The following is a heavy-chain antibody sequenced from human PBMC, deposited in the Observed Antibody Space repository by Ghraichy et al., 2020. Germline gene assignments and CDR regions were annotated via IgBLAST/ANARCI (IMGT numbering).Heavy chain of an antibody. J-gene: IGHJ1*01. CDR1: GGSFSGYY. V-gene: IGHV4-34*01. D-gene: IGHD6-19*01. CDR3: ARVGVHDSSGWSLIGCFQH. CDR2: INHSGST. Sequence: SQTLSLTCAVYGGSFSGYYWSWIRQPPGKGLEWIGEINHSGSTNYNPSLKSRVTISVDTSKNQFSLKLSSVTAADRAVYYCARVGVHDSSGWSLIGCFQHWGQGTLVTVSS.